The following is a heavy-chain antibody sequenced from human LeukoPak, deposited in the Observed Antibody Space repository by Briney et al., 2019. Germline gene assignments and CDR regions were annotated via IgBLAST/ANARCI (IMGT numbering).Heavy chain of an antibody. Sequence: GGSLRLSCAASGFTFSSFGMSWVRQAPGKGLEWVSAISGSGVSTYYADSVKGRFTISRDNSKNTLYLQMNSLRAEDTAVYYCAKDLAKWLPAEYFQHWGRGTLVTVSS. V-gene: IGHV3-23*01. J-gene: IGHJ1*01. CDR3: AKDLAKWLPAEYFQH. CDR2: ISGSGVST. D-gene: IGHD3-22*01. CDR1: GFTFSSFG.